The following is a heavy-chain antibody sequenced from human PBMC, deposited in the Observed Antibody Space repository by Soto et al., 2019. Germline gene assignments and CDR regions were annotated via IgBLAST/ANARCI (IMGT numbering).Heavy chain of an antibody. Sequence: GGSLRLSCAASGFTFSSYSMNWVRQAPGKGLEWVSSISSSSSYIYYADSVKGRFTISRDNAKNSLYLQMNSLRAEDTAVDYCARDIYPAYCGGDCYLLNGSVDYWGQGTLVTVSS. V-gene: IGHV3-21*01. J-gene: IGHJ4*02. CDR2: ISSSSSYI. CDR3: ARDIYPAYCGGDCYLLNGSVDY. D-gene: IGHD2-21*02. CDR1: GFTFSSYS.